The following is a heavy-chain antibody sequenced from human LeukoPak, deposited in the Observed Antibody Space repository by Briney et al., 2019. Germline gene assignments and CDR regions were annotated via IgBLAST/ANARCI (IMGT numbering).Heavy chain of an antibody. Sequence: SETLSLTCTVSGGSIGSYYWSWIRQPPGKGLEWIGYIYYSGSTNYNPSLKSRVTISVDTSKNQFSLKLSSVTAADTAVYYCARLPYIAVAEGFDYWGQRTLVTVSS. CDR3: ARLPYIAVAEGFDY. D-gene: IGHD6-19*01. CDR1: GGSIGSYY. CDR2: IYYSGST. V-gene: IGHV4-59*01. J-gene: IGHJ4*02.